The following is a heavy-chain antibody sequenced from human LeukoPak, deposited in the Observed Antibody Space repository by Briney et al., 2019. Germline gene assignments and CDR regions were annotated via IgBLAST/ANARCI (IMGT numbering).Heavy chain of an antibody. D-gene: IGHD2-2*02. J-gene: IGHJ5*02. CDR2: IRPSGST. V-gene: IGHV1-46*01. Sequence: ASVKVSCKASGYTFTSYYIHWVRQAPGQWLEYMGIIRPSGSTAYAQKFQGRVTMTRDTSTSAVYMELSSLRSEDTAVYYCARDQVICSSTSCYRPFDPWGQGTLVTVSS. CDR1: GYTFTSYY. CDR3: ARDQVICSSTSCYRPFDP.